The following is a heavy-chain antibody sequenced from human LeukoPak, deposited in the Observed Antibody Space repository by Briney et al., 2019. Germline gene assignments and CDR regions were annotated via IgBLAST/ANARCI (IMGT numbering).Heavy chain of an antibody. V-gene: IGHV1-46*01. CDR2: INPSGGSA. J-gene: IGHJ4*02. Sequence: ASVTVSCKASGYTFSIYNMRWVRQAPGQGLEWMGIINPSGGSASDTQKFQGRVTMTRDTSTSTAYMELSSLRSEDTAVYYCARESVSREMATIKGVYWGQGTLVTVSS. D-gene: IGHD5-24*01. CDR3: ARESVSREMATIKGVY. CDR1: GYTFSIYN.